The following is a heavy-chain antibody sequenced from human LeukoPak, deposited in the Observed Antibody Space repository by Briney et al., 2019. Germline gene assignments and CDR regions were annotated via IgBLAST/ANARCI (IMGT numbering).Heavy chain of an antibody. CDR1: GFTFDDYG. D-gene: IGHD3-16*01. Sequence: TGGSLRLSCAASGFTFDDYGMSWVRQAPGKGPEWLSGINWSGGRTGYADSVKGRLTISRDNAKNSLYLQMNSLRAEDTALYYCARDGGLYGMDVWGQGTTVTVSS. CDR3: ARDGGLYGMDV. CDR2: INWSGGRT. J-gene: IGHJ6*02. V-gene: IGHV3-20*04.